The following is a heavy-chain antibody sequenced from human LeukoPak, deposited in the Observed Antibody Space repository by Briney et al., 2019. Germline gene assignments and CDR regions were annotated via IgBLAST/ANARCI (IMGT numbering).Heavy chain of an antibody. V-gene: IGHV1-2*02. CDR2: INPNSGGT. CDR1: GYTFTGYY. CDR3: ARSGLRLYSSGWYDY. J-gene: IGHJ4*02. Sequence: GASVKVSCKASGYTFTGYYMHWVRQAPGQGLEWMGWINPNSGGTNYAQKFQGRVTMTRDTSISTAYMELSRLRSDDTAVYYCARSGLRLYSSGWYDYWGRGTLVTVSS. D-gene: IGHD6-19*01.